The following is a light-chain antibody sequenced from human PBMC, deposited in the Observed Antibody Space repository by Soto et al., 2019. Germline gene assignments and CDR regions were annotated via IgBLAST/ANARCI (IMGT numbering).Light chain of an antibody. CDR1: SGHTAYA. V-gene: IGLV4-69*01. J-gene: IGLJ2*01. Sequence: QPVLTQSPSASASLGASVRLTCTLSSGHTAYAITWHQQQPDTGPRFLMKINNDGSYLKGDEIPDRFSGFSSGAERYLFISSLQSDDEAYYHCQAWDTCTVVFGGGTKLTVL. CDR2: INNDGSY. CDR3: QAWDTCTVV.